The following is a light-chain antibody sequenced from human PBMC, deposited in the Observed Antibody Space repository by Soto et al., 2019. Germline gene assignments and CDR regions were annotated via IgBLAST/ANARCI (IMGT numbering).Light chain of an antibody. CDR2: GAS. J-gene: IGKJ1*01. V-gene: IGKV3-15*01. Sequence: EIVMTQSPATLSVSPGERATLSCRASQSVSSNLAWYQQEPGQAPRLLIYGASTRATGIPARFSGSGSGTEFTLTISSLQSEDFAVYYCQQYNNWPEAFGQGTKVESK. CDR3: QQYNNWPEA. CDR1: QSVSSN.